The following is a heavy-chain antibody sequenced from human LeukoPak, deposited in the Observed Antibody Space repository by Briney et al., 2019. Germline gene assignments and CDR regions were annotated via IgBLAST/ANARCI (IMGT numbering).Heavy chain of an antibody. D-gene: IGHD3-22*01. J-gene: IGHJ4*02. V-gene: IGHV4-30-4*01. CDR2: TYYSGST. Sequence: TPSETLSLTCTVSGVSISSGDYYWRWIRQPPGKGLEWIGYTYYSGSTYYNPSLKSRVTISVDTSKNQFSLKLSSVTAADTAVYYCASSSSGYYPLDYWGQGTLVTVSS. CDR1: GVSISSGDYY. CDR3: ASSSSGYYPLDY.